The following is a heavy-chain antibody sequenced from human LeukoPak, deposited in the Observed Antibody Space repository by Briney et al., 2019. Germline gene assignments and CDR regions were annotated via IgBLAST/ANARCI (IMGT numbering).Heavy chain of an antibody. Sequence: GRSLRLSCAASGFTFNIYAMHWVRQAPGKGLEWVAVISYDGSKTYYADSVKGRFTISRDKSKNTLYLQMNSLRAEDTALYYCARTMYITGSSDFDYWGQGTLVTVSS. V-gene: IGHV3-30-3*01. CDR2: ISYDGSKT. J-gene: IGHJ4*02. CDR1: GFTFNIYA. D-gene: IGHD1-26*01. CDR3: ARTMYITGSSDFDY.